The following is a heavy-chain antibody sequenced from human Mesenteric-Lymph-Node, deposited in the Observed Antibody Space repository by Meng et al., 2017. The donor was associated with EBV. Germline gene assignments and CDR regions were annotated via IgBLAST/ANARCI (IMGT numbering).Heavy chain of an antibody. CDR1: GLSLSHSL. D-gene: IGHD2-21*02. V-gene: IGHV3-11*01. CDR3: VRDGVCQETGCFDY. J-gene: IGHJ4*02. Sequence: AKMVESVGSLVKPVGSLRLSCEDSGLSLSHSLRGWIRQASGKGLEWVSSITTSGSKIYYADSVKGRFTISRDNAKNSLYLQMNSLRADDTAVYYCVRDGVCQETGCFDYWGQGTLVTVSS. CDR2: ITTSGSKI.